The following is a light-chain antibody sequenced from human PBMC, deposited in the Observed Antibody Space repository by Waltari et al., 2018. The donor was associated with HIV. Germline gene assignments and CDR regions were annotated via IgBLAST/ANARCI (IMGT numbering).Light chain of an antibody. CDR2: NVS. J-gene: IGLJ2*01. CDR1: SGDVGGYNF. Sequence: SALTQPASVSGSPGQSITISCSGTSGDVGGYNFVSWYQKHPGKAPKLIIYNVSIRPSGVSIRFSGSRSANTASLTISGLQVEDEADYFCSSYTSSGPRYVLFGGGTRLTVL. CDR3: SSYTSSGPRYVL. V-gene: IGLV2-14*03.